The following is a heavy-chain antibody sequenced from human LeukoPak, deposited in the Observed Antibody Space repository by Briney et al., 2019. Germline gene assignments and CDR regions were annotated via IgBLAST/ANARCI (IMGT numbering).Heavy chain of an antibody. Sequence: PGGSLRLSCAASGFTFSSYEMNWVRQAPGKGLEWVAVIWYDGSNKYYADSVKGRFTISRDNSKSTLYLQMNSLRAGDTAVYYCAKDEDYDSSGSSVDWGRGTLVTVSS. CDR3: AKDEDYDSSGSSVD. CDR1: GFTFSSYE. J-gene: IGHJ4*02. V-gene: IGHV3-33*06. CDR2: IWYDGSNK. D-gene: IGHD3-22*01.